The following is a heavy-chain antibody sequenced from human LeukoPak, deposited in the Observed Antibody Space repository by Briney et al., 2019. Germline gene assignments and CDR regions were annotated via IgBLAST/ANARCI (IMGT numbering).Heavy chain of an antibody. CDR2: INHSGST. V-gene: IGHV4-34*01. J-gene: IGHJ4*02. Sequence: SETLSLTCAVYGGSFSGYYWSWIRQPPGKGLEWIGEINHSGSTNYNPSLKSRVTISVDTSKNQFSLKLSSVTAADTAVYYCASRGGVGATDHWGRGTLVTVSS. CDR3: ASRGGVGATDH. CDR1: GGSFSGYY. D-gene: IGHD1-26*01.